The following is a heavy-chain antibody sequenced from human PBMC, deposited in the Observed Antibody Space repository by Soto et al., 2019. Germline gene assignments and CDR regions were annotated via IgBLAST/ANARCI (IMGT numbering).Heavy chain of an antibody. CDR2: INSDGGST. Sequence: PGGSLRISCAASRFTISSYTMHWVRQAPGKGLVWVSRINSDGGSTSYADSVKGRFTISRDNAKNTLYLQMNSLRAEDTAVYYCARGILYYYESTSPRGQGALVTVSS. CDR3: ARGILYYYESTSP. CDR1: RFTISSYT. J-gene: IGHJ5*02. V-gene: IGHV3-74*01. D-gene: IGHD3-22*01.